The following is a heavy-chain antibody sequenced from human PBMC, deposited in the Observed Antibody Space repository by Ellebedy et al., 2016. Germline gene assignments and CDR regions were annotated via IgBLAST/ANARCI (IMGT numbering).Heavy chain of an antibody. D-gene: IGHD1-26*01. CDR1: GYTFTGYY. Sequence: ASVKVSCXASGYTFTGYYMHWVRQAPGQGLEWMGWINPNSGGTNYAQKFQGRVTMTRDTSISTAYMELSRLRSDDTAVYYCARGGPSEWELLHYWGQGTLVTVSS. CDR2: INPNSGGT. V-gene: IGHV1-2*02. J-gene: IGHJ4*02. CDR3: ARGGPSEWELLHY.